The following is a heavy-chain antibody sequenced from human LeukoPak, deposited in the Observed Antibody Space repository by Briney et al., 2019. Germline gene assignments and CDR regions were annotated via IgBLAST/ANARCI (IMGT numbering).Heavy chain of an antibody. V-gene: IGHV3-30*04. J-gene: IGHJ4*02. D-gene: IGHD1-26*01. CDR2: ISYDGSNK. CDR3: ARVGANFDY. Sequence: PGGSLRLSCAASGFTFSSYAMHWVRQAPGKGLEWVAVISYDGSNKYYADSVKGRFTISRDNSKNTLYLQMNSLRAEDTAVYYCARVGANFDYWGQGTLVTVSS. CDR1: GFTFSSYA.